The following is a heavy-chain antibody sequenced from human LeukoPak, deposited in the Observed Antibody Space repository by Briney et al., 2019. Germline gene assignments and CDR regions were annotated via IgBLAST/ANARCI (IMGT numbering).Heavy chain of an antibody. CDR1: GFTFSTYA. CDR2: ISSNGDST. CDR3: ARAIGYNFGSYFDY. D-gene: IGHD1-1*01. Sequence: PGGSLRLSCGAPGFTFSTYAMHWVRQAPGKGLEYVSAISSNGDSTYHANSVKGRFTISRDNSKNTLYLQMGSLRAEDMAVYYCARAIGYNFGSYFDYWGQGTLVTVSS. J-gene: IGHJ4*02. V-gene: IGHV3-64*01.